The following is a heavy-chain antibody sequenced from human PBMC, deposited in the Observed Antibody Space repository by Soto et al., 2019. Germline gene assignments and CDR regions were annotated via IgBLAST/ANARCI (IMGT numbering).Heavy chain of an antibody. D-gene: IGHD3-3*01. V-gene: IGHV1-2*04. Sequence: ASVKVSCKASGYTFTGYYMHWVRQAPGQGLEWMGWINPNSGGTNYAQKFQGWVTMTRDTSISTAYMELSRLRSDDTAVYYCARSNAAGYYDFWSGWFDPWGQGTLVTVS. J-gene: IGHJ5*02. CDR2: INPNSGGT. CDR1: GYTFTGYY. CDR3: ARSNAAGYYDFWSGWFDP.